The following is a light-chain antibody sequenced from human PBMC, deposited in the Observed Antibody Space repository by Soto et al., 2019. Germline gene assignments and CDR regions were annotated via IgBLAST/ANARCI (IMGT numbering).Light chain of an antibody. J-gene: IGLJ1*01. CDR2: GNS. CDR3: QSYDSSLNGRYV. CDR1: SSNIGAGYD. Sequence: QSVLTQPPSVSGAPGQRVTISCTGSSSNIGAGYDVHWYQQLPGTAPKLLIYGNSNRPSGVPDRFSGSKSGTSASLAITGLQAEDEADYYCQSYDSSLNGRYVFGTGTKLTVL. V-gene: IGLV1-40*01.